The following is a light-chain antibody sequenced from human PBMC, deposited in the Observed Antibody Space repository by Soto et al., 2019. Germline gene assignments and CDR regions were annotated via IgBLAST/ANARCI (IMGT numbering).Light chain of an antibody. CDR3: SSSAGIYHYLV. Sequence: QSALTQPRSVSGSPGQSVTISCTGTSGDGGAYDYVSWYQQHPGKAPKVLVYDVNKRPSGVPDRFSGSKSGYTASLTVSGLQTEDEAFYYCSSSAGIYHYLVFGGGTKLTVL. CDR2: DVN. V-gene: IGLV2-11*01. CDR1: SGDGGAYDY. J-gene: IGLJ3*02.